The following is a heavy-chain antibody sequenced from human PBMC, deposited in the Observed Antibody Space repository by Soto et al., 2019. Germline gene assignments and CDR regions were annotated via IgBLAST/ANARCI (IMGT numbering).Heavy chain of an antibody. CDR2: ISYGGSNK. J-gene: IGHJ4*02. Sequence: QVQLVESGGGVVKPGQSLRLSCAASGFTFRSYAMHWVRQAPGKGLEWVALISYGGSNKNYADSVKGRFTISRDNSKNTLFLQMNSLRVEDTAVYYCTRAPADEGGYWGQGTLVTVSS. CDR1: GFTFRSYA. V-gene: IGHV3-30-3*01. CDR3: TRAPADEGGY. D-gene: IGHD3-16*01.